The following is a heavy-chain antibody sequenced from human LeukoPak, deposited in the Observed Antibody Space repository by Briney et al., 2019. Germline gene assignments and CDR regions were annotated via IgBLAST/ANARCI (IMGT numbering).Heavy chain of an antibody. CDR1: GFTFSDYV. J-gene: IGHJ4*02. Sequence: PGGSLRLSCAASGFTFSDYVMNWVRQAPGKGLEWVSYISTHGNYIYYADSLKGRFTISKDNAKNTVYLQMNSLRAEDTAVYYCVSFYETYWGRGTLVTVSS. V-gene: IGHV3-21*01. CDR3: VSFYETY. CDR2: ISTHGNYI. D-gene: IGHD2/OR15-2a*01.